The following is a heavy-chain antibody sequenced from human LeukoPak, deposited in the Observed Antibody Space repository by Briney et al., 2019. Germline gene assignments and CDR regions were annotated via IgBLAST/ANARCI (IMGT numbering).Heavy chain of an antibody. D-gene: IGHD3-10*01. Sequence: GGSLRLSCAASGFTVSSNYMSWVRQAPGKGLEWVSVIYSGGSTYYADSVKGRFTISRDNSKNTLYLQMNSLRAEDTAVYYCARAMVRGVIGYFDYWGQGTLVTVSS. CDR1: GFTVSSNY. V-gene: IGHV3-53*01. CDR3: ARAMVRGVIGYFDY. CDR2: IYSGGST. J-gene: IGHJ4*02.